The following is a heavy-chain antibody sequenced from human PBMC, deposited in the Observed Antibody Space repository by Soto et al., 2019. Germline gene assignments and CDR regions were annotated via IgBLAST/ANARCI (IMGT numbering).Heavy chain of an antibody. Sequence: PGGSLRLSCAASGFTFISYAMSWVRQAPGKGLEWVSAISGSGGSTYYADSVKGRFTISRDNSKNTLYLQMNSLRAEDTAVYYCAKVTGATVVKSAAFDIWGQGTMVTVSS. D-gene: IGHD4-17*01. CDR1: GFTFISYA. CDR3: AKVTGATVVKSAAFDI. J-gene: IGHJ3*02. V-gene: IGHV3-23*01. CDR2: ISGSGGST.